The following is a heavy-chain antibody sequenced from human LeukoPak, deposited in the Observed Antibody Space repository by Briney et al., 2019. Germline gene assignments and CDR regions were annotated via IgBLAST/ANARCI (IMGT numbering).Heavy chain of an antibody. CDR3: AKDKGVTGTYYMDV. V-gene: IGHV3-9*01. Sequence: GRSPRLSCAASGFIFDDYAMHWVRQAPGKGLEWVSGISWNSGSMGYADSVKGRFTISRDNAKNSLYLQMNSLRAEDTALYYCAKDKGVTGTYYMDVWGKGTTVTVSS. CDR1: GFIFDDYA. J-gene: IGHJ6*03. D-gene: IGHD6-19*01. CDR2: ISWNSGSM.